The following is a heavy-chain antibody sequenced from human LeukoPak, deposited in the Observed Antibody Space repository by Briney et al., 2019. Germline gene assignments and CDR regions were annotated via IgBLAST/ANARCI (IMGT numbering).Heavy chain of an antibody. V-gene: IGHV4-34*01. Sequence: PSETLSLTCAVYGGSFSGYYWSWIRQPPGKGLEWIGEINHSGSTNYNPSLKSRVTISVDTSKNQFSLKLSSVTAADTAVYYCARSGLWLSVLDYWGQGTLVTVSS. CDR1: GGSFSGYY. CDR3: ARSGLWLSVLDY. J-gene: IGHJ4*02. D-gene: IGHD5-18*01. CDR2: INHSGST.